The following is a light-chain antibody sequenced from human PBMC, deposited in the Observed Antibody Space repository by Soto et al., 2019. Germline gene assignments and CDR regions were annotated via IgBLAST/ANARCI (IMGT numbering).Light chain of an antibody. CDR2: EAS. V-gene: IGKV1-5*01. CDR1: QSILSW. CDR3: QQYDTYWT. Sequence: DIQMTQSPSTLSASVGDRVTITCRASQSILSWLAWYQHKPGKAPKLLIYEASSLESGVPSRFSGSRSGTEFTLTISSLQPDDIATYYCQQYDTYWTFGQGTKVEI. J-gene: IGKJ1*01.